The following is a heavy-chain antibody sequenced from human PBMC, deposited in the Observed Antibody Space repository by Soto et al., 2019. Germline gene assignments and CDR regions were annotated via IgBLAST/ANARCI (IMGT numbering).Heavy chain of an antibody. Sequence: GGSLRLSCAASGFTFSSYGMHWVRQAPGKGLEWVAVISYDGSNKYYADSVKGRFTISRDNSKNTLYLQMNSLRAEDTAVYYCAKSLSTSWYYYYGMDVWGQGTTVTV. CDR1: GFTFSSYG. V-gene: IGHV3-30*18. D-gene: IGHD2-2*01. J-gene: IGHJ6*02. CDR3: AKSLSTSWYYYYGMDV. CDR2: ISYDGSNK.